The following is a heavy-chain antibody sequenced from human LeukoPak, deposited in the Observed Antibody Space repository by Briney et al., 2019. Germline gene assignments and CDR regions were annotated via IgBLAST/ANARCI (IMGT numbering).Heavy chain of an antibody. Sequence: PSETLSLTCTVSGGSISSSSYYWGWIRQPPGKGLEWSGSIYYSGSTYYNPSLKSRVTISVDTSKNQFSLKLSSVTAADTAVYYCAREEGPKQWPSYRFDPWGQGTLVTVSS. J-gene: IGHJ5*02. CDR3: AREEGPKQWPSYRFDP. D-gene: IGHD6-19*01. CDR1: GGSISSSSYY. V-gene: IGHV4-39*07. CDR2: IYYSGST.